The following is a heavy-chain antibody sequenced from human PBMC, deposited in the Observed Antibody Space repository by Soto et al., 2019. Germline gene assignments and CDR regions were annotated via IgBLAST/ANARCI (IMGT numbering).Heavy chain of an antibody. Sequence: EVQLVESGGGLVQPGGSLRLSCADSGFSFSSYWMHWGRLGPGKGMVWVSRINTDWSSTNYADSVNGRFTISRDKAKKTLYLQMNSLRAEDTAVYYCARSPGGYYIDWGQGTMVTVSS. D-gene: IGHD3-10*01. CDR3: ARSPGGYYID. CDR2: INTDWSST. CDR1: GFSFSSYW. J-gene: IGHJ3*01. V-gene: IGHV3-74*01.